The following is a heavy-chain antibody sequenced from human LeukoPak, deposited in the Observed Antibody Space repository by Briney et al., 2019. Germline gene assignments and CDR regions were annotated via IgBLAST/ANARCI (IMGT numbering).Heavy chain of an antibody. V-gene: IGHV3-53*01. CDR1: GFTVSSNY. J-gene: IGHJ3*02. CDR3: ARGRFLEWFDAFDI. D-gene: IGHD3-3*01. Sequence: GGSLRLSCAASGFTVSSNYMSWVRQAPGKGLEWVSVIYSGGSTYYADSVKGRFTISRDNSKNTLYLEMNRLRAEDTAVYYCARGRFLEWFDAFDIWGQGTMVTVSS. CDR2: IYSGGST.